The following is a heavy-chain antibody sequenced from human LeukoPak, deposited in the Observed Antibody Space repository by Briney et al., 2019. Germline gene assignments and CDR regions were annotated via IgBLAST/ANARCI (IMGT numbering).Heavy chain of an antibody. CDR1: GFTFSSYW. V-gene: IGHV3-7*01. J-gene: IGHJ4*02. CDR2: IKGDGSEK. D-gene: IGHD3-10*01. Sequence: GGSLRLSCAASGFTFSSYWMSWVRQVPGKGLEWVANIKGDGSEKYYVDSVKGRFTISRDNAKNSLFLQMNSLRAEDTAVYYCSIQKADLITMIRGIIAYWGQGTLVTVSS. CDR3: SIQKADLITMIRGIIAY.